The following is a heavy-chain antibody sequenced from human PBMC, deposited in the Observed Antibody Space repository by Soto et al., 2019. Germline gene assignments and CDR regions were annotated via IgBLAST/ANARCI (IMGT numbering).Heavy chain of an antibody. V-gene: IGHV4-38-2*01. J-gene: IGHJ6*02. D-gene: IGHD5-18*01. Sequence: SAPLPLRWAVAGCSSGGGGCWGRIRKPPGKGLEWSGSIYHSGSSYDNPFLKSRVTISVDTSKNQFSLKLSSVTAADTAVYYCARIGGGGLDTAMAPGDLPAYYYYGIDVWGQATTVTVSS. CDR3: ARIGGGGLDTAMAPGDLPAYYYYGIDV. CDR1: GCSSGGGGC. CDR2: IYHSGSS.